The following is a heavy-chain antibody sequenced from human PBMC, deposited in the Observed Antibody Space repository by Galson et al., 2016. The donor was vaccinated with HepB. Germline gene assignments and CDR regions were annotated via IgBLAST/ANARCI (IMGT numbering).Heavy chain of an antibody. Sequence: SLRLSCAASGFTFSSYDFHWVRQTTGKGLEWVSSIGTVGETYYAVSVRGRLTISRENAKDILYLQMNSLRGGDSALYYCVRGGPTGFDYWGQGTLVTVSS. CDR3: VRGGPTGFDY. J-gene: IGHJ4*02. D-gene: IGHD3-9*01. CDR2: IGTVGET. CDR1: GFTFSSYD. V-gene: IGHV3-13*01.